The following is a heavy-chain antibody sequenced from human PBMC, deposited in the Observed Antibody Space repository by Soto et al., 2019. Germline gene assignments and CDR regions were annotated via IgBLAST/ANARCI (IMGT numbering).Heavy chain of an antibody. CDR3: ARDPPNDYVWGSYRYTGPFDY. CDR2: IIPIFGTA. D-gene: IGHD3-16*02. CDR1: GGTFSSYA. Sequence: SVKVSCKASGGTFSSYAISWVRQAPGQGLEWMGGIIPIFGTANYAQKFQGRVTITADESTSTAYMELSSLRSEDTAVYYCARDPPNDYVWGSYRYTGPFDYWG. J-gene: IGHJ4*01. V-gene: IGHV1-69*13.